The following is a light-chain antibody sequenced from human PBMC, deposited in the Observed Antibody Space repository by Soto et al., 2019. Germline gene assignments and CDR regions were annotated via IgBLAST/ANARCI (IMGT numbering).Light chain of an antibody. CDR1: QTVSNK. CDR2: GAS. CDR3: QQYNKWPQ. J-gene: IGKJ4*02. V-gene: IGKV3-15*01. Sequence: ERVMTQSPGTLSVSPGERATLFCRASQTVSNKLAWYQQKPRQAPRLIIYGASTRATGIPARFSGGGSGTDFTLTISSLQSEDFAIYYCQQYNKWPQFGGGTKVDIK.